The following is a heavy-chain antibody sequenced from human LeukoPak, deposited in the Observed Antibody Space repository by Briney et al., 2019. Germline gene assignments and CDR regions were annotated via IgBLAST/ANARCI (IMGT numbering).Heavy chain of an antibody. J-gene: IGHJ4*02. CDR2: IYSSGTT. CDR1: GGSMNSGNYY. Sequence: PSQTLSLTCRVSGGSMNSGNYYWSWIRQHPGRGLEWIGYIYSSGTTYYTPSLKSRVTISVDTSKNQFSLKLTSLTAADTAVYYCARDGTVAALDYWGQGTLVIVSS. CDR3: ARDGTVAALDY. D-gene: IGHD6-13*01. V-gene: IGHV4-31*03.